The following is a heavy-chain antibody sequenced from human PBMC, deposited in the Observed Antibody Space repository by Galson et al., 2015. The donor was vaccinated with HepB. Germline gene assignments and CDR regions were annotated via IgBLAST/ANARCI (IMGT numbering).Heavy chain of an antibody. CDR1: GDSVSSNSAA. D-gene: IGHD6-13*01. CDR2: TYYRSKWYN. V-gene: IGHV6-1*01. CDR3: ARDLGSWFTRPYYYYGMDV. J-gene: IGHJ6*02. Sequence: CSISGDSVSSNSAAWNWIRQSPSRGLEWLGRTYYRSKWYNDYAVSVKSRITINPDTSKNQFSLQLNSVTPEDTAVYYCARDLGSWFTRPYYYYGMDVWGQGTTVTVSS.